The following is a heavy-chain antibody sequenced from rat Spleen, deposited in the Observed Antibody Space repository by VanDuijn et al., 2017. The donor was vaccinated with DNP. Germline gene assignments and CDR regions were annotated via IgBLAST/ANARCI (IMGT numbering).Heavy chain of an antibody. CDR3: VRWYNSGYYFDH. Sequence: EVQLVESGGGFVQPERSLKLSCVASGFTFSDYYMAWVRQAPAKGLAWVAYINYDGSRTYYGDSVKGRFTISRANVKSTLYLQMNSLRSEDMATYYCVRWYNSGYYFDHWGQGVMVTVSS. J-gene: IGHJ2*01. V-gene: IGHV5-22*01. D-gene: IGHD4-3*01. CDR2: INYDGSRT. CDR1: GFTFSDYY.